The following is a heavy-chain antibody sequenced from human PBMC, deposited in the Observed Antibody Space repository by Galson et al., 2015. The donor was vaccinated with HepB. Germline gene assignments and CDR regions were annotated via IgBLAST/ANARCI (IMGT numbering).Heavy chain of an antibody. Sequence: SVKVSCKASGYTFTSYDINWVRQATGQGLEWMGWMNPNSGNTGYAQKFQGRVTMTRNTSISTAYMELSSLRSEDTAVYYCARVQGHRVKYYDFWSGYYPYYYYYYMDVWGKGTTVTVSS. V-gene: IGHV1-8*01. J-gene: IGHJ6*03. CDR3: ARVQGHRVKYYDFWSGYYPYYYYYYMDV. CDR1: GYTFTSYD. D-gene: IGHD3-3*01. CDR2: MNPNSGNT.